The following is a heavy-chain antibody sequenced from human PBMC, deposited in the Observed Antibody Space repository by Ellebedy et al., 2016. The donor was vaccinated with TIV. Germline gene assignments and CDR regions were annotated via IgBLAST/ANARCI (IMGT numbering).Heavy chain of an antibody. CDR2: ISTSGAYI. CDR3: ARGSDGYNYPVWFDP. Sequence: GESLKISXAASGLTLSSYAFSWVRQTPGMGLEWVSSISTSGAYIYYADSLKGRFTISRDNARNSLYLQMNSLRAEDTAVYYCARGSDGYNYPVWFDPWGQGTLVAVSS. CDR1: GLTLSSYA. J-gene: IGHJ5*02. V-gene: IGHV3-21*01. D-gene: IGHD5-24*01.